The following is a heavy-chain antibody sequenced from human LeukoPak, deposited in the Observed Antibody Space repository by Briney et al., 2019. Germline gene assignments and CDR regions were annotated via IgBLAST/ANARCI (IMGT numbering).Heavy chain of an antibody. D-gene: IGHD3/OR15-3a*01. V-gene: IGHV3-30-3*01. J-gene: IGHJ4*02. CDR1: GFTFSSYA. CDR3: ARDRGGGLEMYYFDY. CDR2: MSYDGSNK. Sequence: PGRSLRLSCAASGFTFSSYAMHWVRQAPGKGLEWVAVMSYDGSNKYYADSVKGRFTTSRDNSKNTLYLQMNSLRAEDTAVYYCARDRGGGLEMYYFDYWGRGTLVTVSS.